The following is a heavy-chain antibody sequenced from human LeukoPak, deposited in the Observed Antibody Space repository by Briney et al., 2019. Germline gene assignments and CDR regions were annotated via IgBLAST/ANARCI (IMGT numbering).Heavy chain of an antibody. CDR1: GGSISSSTHY. V-gene: IGHV4-39*01. J-gene: IGHJ4*02. CDR2: ISYSGST. D-gene: IGHD1-7*01. Sequence: SETLSLTCTVSGGSISSSTHYWGWIRQPPGKGLEWIGSISYSGSTYYTPSLKSRVTISVDTSKNQFSLKLTSVTAADTAVYYCGRRSRSTWNYRRGDYWGQGALVTVSS. CDR3: GRRSRSTWNYRRGDY.